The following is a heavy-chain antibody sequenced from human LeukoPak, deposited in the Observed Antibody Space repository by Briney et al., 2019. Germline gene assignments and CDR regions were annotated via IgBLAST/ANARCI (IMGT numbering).Heavy chain of an antibody. D-gene: IGHD2-2*02. CDR2: ISYDGSNK. V-gene: IGHV3-30-3*01. J-gene: IGHJ5*02. CDR1: GFTFSSSA. CDR3: ARGSVVPAAIEP. Sequence: GGSLRLSCAASGFTFSSSAMHWVRQAPDKGLEWVAVISYDGSNKYYADSVKGRFTISRDNSKNTLYLQMNSLRADDTAVYYCARGSVVPAAIEPWGQGTLVTVSS.